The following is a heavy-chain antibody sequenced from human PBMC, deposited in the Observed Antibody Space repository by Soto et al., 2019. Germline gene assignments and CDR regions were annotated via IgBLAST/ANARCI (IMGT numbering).Heavy chain of an antibody. CDR1: GGSFSGYY. Sequence: SETLSLTXAVYGGSFSGYYWSWIRQPPGKGLEWIGEINHSGSTNYNPSLKSRVTISVDTSKNQFSLKLSSVTAADTAVYYCARTHNWNYYYYYGMDVWGQGTTVTVSS. CDR3: ARTHNWNYYYYYGMDV. D-gene: IGHD1-20*01. J-gene: IGHJ6*02. V-gene: IGHV4-34*01. CDR2: INHSGST.